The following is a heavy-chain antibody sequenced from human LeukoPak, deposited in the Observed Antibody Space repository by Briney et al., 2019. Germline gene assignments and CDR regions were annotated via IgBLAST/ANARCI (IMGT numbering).Heavy chain of an antibody. J-gene: IGHJ3*02. CDR1: GFTFSSYG. D-gene: IGHD4-17*01. CDR2: IRYDGSNK. CDR3: AKEMTTVTPHDAFDI. V-gene: IGHV3-30*02. Sequence: GGSLRLSCAASGFTFSSYGMHWVRQAPGKGLEWVAFIRYDGSNKYYADSVKGRFTISRDNSKNTPYLQMNSLRAEDTAVYYCAKEMTTVTPHDAFDIWGQGTMVTVSS.